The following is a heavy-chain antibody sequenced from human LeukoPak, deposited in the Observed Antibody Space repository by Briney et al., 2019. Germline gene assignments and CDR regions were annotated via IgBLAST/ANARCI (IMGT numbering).Heavy chain of an antibody. D-gene: IGHD5-18*01. CDR3: ARGGYSCGYWFDP. CDR2: INQDGSEK. CDR1: GFTFRRYW. J-gene: IGHJ5*02. Sequence: GGSLRLSCAASGFTFRRYWMSWARQASGKGLEWVANINQDGSEKYYVDSVKGRFTISRDNAKNSLYLQMNSLRAEDTAVYYCARGGYSCGYWFDPWGQGTLVTVSS. V-gene: IGHV3-7*02.